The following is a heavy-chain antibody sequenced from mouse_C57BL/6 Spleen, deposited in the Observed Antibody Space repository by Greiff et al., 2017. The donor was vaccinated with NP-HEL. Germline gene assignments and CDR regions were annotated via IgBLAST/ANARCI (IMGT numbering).Heavy chain of an antibody. J-gene: IGHJ2*01. CDR2: IYPGSGST. D-gene: IGHD2-1*01. CDR3: ARRADGKDYCDY. Sequence: VQLQQPGAELVKPGASVKMSCKASGYTFTSYWITWVKQRPGQGLEWIGDIYPGSGSTTYNEKFKSKATLTVDTSSSTAYMQLSSLTSEDSAVYYCARRADGKDYCDYWGQGTTLTVSS. V-gene: IGHV1-55*01. CDR1: GYTFTSYW.